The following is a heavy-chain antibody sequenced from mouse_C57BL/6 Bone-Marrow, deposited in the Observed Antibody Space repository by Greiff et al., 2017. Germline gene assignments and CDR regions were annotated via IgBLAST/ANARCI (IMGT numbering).Heavy chain of an antibody. CDR3: AIYYDYVFFSY. CDR1: GYTFTSYW. CDR2: IDPSDSET. J-gene: IGHJ3*01. V-gene: IGHV1-52*01. Sequence: QVHVKQPGAELVRPGSSVKLSCKASGYTFTSYWMHWVKQRPIQGLEWIGNIDPSDSETHYNQKFKDKATLTVDKSSSTAYMQLSSLTSEDSAVYYCAIYYDYVFFSYWGQGTLVTVSA. D-gene: IGHD2-4*01.